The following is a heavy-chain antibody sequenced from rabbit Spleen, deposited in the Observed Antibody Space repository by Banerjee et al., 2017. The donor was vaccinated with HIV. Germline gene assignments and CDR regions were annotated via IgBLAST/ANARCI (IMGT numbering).Heavy chain of an antibody. V-gene: IGHV1S7*01. CDR3: ARAIVPWLGLTRLDL. CDR1: GIDFTTYY. Sequence: QLTETGGDLVQPGGSLTLSCKAAGIDFTTYYISWVRQAPGKGLEWIGIIYAAKGSTNYASWVNGRFTISSDNAQSTVDLKMTSLTAADTATYFCARAIVPWLGLTRLDLWGQGTLVTVS. D-gene: IGHD4-1*01. J-gene: IGHJ3*01. CDR2: IYAAKGST.